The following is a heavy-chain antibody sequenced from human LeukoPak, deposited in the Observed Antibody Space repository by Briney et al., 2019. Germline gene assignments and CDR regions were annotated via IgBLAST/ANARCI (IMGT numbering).Heavy chain of an antibody. CDR2: INHSGST. D-gene: IGHD2-2*01. CDR3: ARVRLGYCSSTSCSTIYYYYGMDV. CDR1: GGSITSYY. J-gene: IGHJ6*02. V-gene: IGHV4-34*01. Sequence: SETLSLTCTVSGGSITSYYWSWIRQPPGKGLEWIGEINHSGSTNYNPSLKSRVTISVDTSKNQFSLKLSSVTAADTAVYYCARVRLGYCSSTSCSTIYYYYGMDVWGQGTTVTVSS.